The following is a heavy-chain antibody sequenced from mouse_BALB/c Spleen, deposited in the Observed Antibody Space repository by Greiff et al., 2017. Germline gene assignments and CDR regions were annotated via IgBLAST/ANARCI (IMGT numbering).Heavy chain of an antibody. V-gene: IGHV1-54*01. J-gene: IGHJ2*01. CDR3: ARSPTTVVATDD. CDR1: GYAFTNYL. D-gene: IGHD1-1*01. CDR2: INPGSGGT. Sequence: QVQLQQSGAELVRPGTSVKVSCKASGYAFTNYLIEWVKQRPGQGLEWIGVINPGSGGTNYNEKFKGKATLTADKSSSTAYMQLSSLTSEDSAVYYCARSPTTVVATDDWGQGTTLTVAS.